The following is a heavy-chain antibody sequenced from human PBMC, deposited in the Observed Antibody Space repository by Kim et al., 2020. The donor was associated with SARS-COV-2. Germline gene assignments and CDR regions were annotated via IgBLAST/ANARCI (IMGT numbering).Heavy chain of an antibody. D-gene: IGHD3-16*01. Sequence: GGSLRLSCAASGFTFSSYAMHWVRQAPGKGLEWVAVIWYDGSNKYYADSVKGRFTISRDNSKNTLYLQMNSLRAEDTAVYYCAKDLQLVVGGGGMDVWGQGTTVTVSS. V-gene: IGHV3-33*06. CDR1: GFTFSSYA. CDR2: IWYDGSNK. J-gene: IGHJ6*02. CDR3: AKDLQLVVGGGGMDV.